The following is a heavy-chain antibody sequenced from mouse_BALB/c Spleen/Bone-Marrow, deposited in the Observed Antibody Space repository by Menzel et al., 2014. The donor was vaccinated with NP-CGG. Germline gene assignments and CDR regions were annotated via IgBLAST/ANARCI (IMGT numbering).Heavy chain of an antibody. CDR3: ARRPDYGYSSYAMDY. CDR2: IWSGGST. V-gene: IGHV2-4-1*01. CDR1: GFSLTSHG. D-gene: IGHD1-2*01. J-gene: IGHJ4*01. Sequence: VQLQQSGPGLVQPSQSLSITCTVSGFSLTSHGVHWVRQSPGKGLEWLGVIWSGGSTDYNAAFLSRLSISKDNSKSQVFFKMNSLQADDTAIYYCARRPDYGYSSYAMDYWGQGTSVTVSS.